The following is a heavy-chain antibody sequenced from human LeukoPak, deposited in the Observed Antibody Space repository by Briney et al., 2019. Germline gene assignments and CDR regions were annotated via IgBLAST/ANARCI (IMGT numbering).Heavy chain of an antibody. V-gene: IGHV3-9*01. CDR2: ISWNSGSI. Sequence: GGSLRLSCAASGFTLDDYAMHWVRQAPGKGLEWVSGISWNSGSIGYADSVKGRFTIPRDNAKNSLYLQMNSLRAEDTALYYCAKDIGIAARPGAFDIWGQGTMVTVSS. CDR3: AKDIGIAARPGAFDI. D-gene: IGHD6-6*01. J-gene: IGHJ3*02. CDR1: GFTLDDYA.